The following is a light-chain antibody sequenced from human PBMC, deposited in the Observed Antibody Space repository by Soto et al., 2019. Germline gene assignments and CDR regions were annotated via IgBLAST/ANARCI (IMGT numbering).Light chain of an antibody. CDR1: SSDIGGYNY. V-gene: IGLV2-14*01. CDR3: SSYTSSNTVMI. J-gene: IGLJ2*01. Sequence: QSALTQPASVSGSPGQSITISCTGTSSDIGGYNYVSWYQQHPGKAPKVMIYEVSNRPSGVSNRFSGSKSANTASLTISGLQAEDEADYYCSSYTSSNTVMIFGGGTKLTVL. CDR2: EVS.